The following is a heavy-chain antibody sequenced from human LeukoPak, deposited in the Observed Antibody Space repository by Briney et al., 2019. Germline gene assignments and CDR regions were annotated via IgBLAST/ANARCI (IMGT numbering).Heavy chain of an antibody. J-gene: IGHJ5*02. D-gene: IGHD2-2*01. V-gene: IGHV4-59*08. CDR2: IYYSGST. CDR1: GGSISSYY. CDR3: ARTIVVVPAATLRNNWFDP. Sequence: SEALSLTCTVSGGSISSYYWSWIRQPPGKGLERIGYIYYSGSTNYNPSLKSRVTISVDTSKNQFSLKLSSVTAADTAVYYCARTIVVVPAATLRNNWFDPWGQGTLVTVSS.